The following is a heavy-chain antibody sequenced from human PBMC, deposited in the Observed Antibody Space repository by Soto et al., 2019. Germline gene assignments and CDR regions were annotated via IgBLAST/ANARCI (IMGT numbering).Heavy chain of an antibody. Sequence: VSLRLSCTPSGFIFSDYSMNWVRQAPGKGLEWISYITTTSSTMYYADSVKGRFTISRDNAKNSLYLQMNSLRDEDTAVYYCARDSSGRQYYGMDVWGQGTTVTVSS. D-gene: IGHD3-22*01. CDR2: ITTTSSTM. CDR3: ARDSSGRQYYGMDV. J-gene: IGHJ6*02. CDR1: GFIFSDYS. V-gene: IGHV3-48*02.